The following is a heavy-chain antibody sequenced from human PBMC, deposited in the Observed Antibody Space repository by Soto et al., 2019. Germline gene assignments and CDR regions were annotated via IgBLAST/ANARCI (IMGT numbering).Heavy chain of an antibody. CDR2: MNPNSGNT. V-gene: IGHV1-8*01. D-gene: IGHD3-3*01. CDR3: ARGASDFWPNYYYYYMDV. J-gene: IGHJ6*03. CDR1: GYTFTSYD. Sequence: ASVKVSCKASGYTFTSYDINWVRQATGQGLEWMGWMNPNSGNTGYAQKFQGRVTMTRNTSISTAYMELSSLRSEDTAVYYCARGASDFWPNYYYYYMDVWGKGTTVTVSS.